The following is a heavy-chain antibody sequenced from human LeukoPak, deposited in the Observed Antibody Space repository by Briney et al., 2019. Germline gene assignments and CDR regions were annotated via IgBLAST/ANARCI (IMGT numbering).Heavy chain of an antibody. CDR2: ISGSGGST. D-gene: IGHD6-13*01. Sequence: GGSLRLSCAASGFTFSSYAMTWVRQAPGKGLEWVSAISGSGGSTYYADSVKGRFTISRDNSKKTLSLQMNSLRAEDTAVYYCAKSGILIRNYFYYMDVWGIGTTVTVSS. CDR3: AKSGILIRNYFYYMDV. J-gene: IGHJ6*03. V-gene: IGHV3-23*01. CDR1: GFTFSSYA.